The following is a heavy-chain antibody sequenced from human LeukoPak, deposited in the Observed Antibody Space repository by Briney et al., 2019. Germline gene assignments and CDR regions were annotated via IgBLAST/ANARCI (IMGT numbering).Heavy chain of an antibody. Sequence: ASVKVSCKASGGTFSSYAISWVRQAPGQGLEWMGWINPNSGGTNYAQKFQGRVTMTRDTSISTAYMELSRLRSDDTAVYYCARGLFRLYDSSGHDAFDIWGQGTMVTVSS. V-gene: IGHV1-2*02. CDR3: ARGLFRLYDSSGHDAFDI. D-gene: IGHD3-22*01. J-gene: IGHJ3*02. CDR1: GGTFSSYA. CDR2: INPNSGGT.